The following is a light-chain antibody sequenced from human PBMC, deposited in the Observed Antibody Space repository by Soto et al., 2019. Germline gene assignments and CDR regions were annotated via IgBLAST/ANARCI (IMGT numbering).Light chain of an antibody. CDR2: DAS. CDR3: QQRSNWPLT. V-gene: IGKV3-11*01. CDR1: QSVSSY. Sequence: EMAMTQSPATLSVSPGERAILSCRASQSVSSYLAWYQQKPGQAPRLLIYDASNRATGIPARVSGSGSGTDFTLTISSLEPEDCAVYYCQQRSNWPLTFGGGTKVDI. J-gene: IGKJ4*01.